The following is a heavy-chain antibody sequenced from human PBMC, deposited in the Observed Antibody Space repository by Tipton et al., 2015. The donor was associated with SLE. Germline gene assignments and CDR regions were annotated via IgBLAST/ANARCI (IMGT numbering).Heavy chain of an antibody. Sequence: TLSLTCTVSGGSISNNSYYWGWIRQPPGKGLEWIGNIYHTGAIYYNPSFKSRVTISLDTSKNQFSLMLSSVTAADTAVYYCASSSPGYTSGGGSLDYWGQGTLVTVSS. CDR3: ASSSPGYTSGGGSLDY. CDR2: IYHTGAI. V-gene: IGHV4-39*07. J-gene: IGHJ4*02. CDR1: GGSISNNSYY. D-gene: IGHD6-19*01.